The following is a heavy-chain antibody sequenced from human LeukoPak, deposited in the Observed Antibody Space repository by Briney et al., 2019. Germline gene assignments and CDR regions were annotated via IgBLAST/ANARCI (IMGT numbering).Heavy chain of an antibody. J-gene: IGHJ4*02. Sequence: SETLSLTCTVSGGSISSSSYYWGWIRQPPGKGLEWIGSIYYSGSTYYNPSLKSRVTISVGTSKNQFSLKLSSVTAADTAVYYCARPRGDSYGYVDYWGQGTLVTVSS. V-gene: IGHV4-39*01. CDR1: GGSISSSSYY. D-gene: IGHD5-18*01. CDR2: IYYSGST. CDR3: ARPRGDSYGYVDY.